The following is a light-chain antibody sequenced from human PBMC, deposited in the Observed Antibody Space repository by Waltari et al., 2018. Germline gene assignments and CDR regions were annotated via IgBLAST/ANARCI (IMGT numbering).Light chain of an antibody. Sequence: DIQMTQSPSSLSASVGDRVTFICQATQDITTSLSWFQQKPGEAPRLLIYDASTLQPGVPSRFSGTGSATGVSRTITSLQLDDSATYYCQQFHSLPYTFARGTKLHIK. CDR2: DAS. CDR3: QQFHSLPYT. J-gene: IGKJ2*01. V-gene: IGKV1-33*01. CDR1: QDITTS.